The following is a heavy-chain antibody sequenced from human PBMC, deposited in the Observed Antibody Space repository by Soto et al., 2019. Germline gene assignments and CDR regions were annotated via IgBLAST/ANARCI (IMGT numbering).Heavy chain of an antibody. CDR1: GYTFTSYA. Sequence: RASVKVSCKASGYTFTSYAMHWVRQAPGQRLEWMGWVNAGNGDTKYSQKFQGRVTITRDTSASTAYMELSSLRSEDTAVYYCARAAAPDIDAFDIWGQGTMVTVSS. J-gene: IGHJ3*02. CDR3: ARAAAPDIDAFDI. CDR2: VNAGNGDT. D-gene: IGHD2-15*01. V-gene: IGHV1-3*01.